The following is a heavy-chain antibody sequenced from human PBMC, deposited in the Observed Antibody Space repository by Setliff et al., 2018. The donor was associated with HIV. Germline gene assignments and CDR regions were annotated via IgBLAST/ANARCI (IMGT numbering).Heavy chain of an antibody. D-gene: IGHD1-20*01. J-gene: IGHJ2*01. V-gene: IGHV4-39*07. CDR2: INQERTT. CDR1: GASITISSYY. CDR3: ARVRFNFDNVRCFDL. Sequence: SETLSLTCSVSGASITISSYYWGWIRQSPGKGLEWIAEINQERTTFYNPSLKSRVTMSLDTSRNEVSLRLNSVTAADTATYFCARVRFNFDNVRCFDLWGPGTLVTVSS.